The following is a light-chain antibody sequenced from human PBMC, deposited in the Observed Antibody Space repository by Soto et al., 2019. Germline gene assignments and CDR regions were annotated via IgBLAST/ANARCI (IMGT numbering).Light chain of an antibody. CDR2: ATS. V-gene: IGKV1-39*01. CDR1: QSISAY. Sequence: IQLTQSPSSLSASVGDRVTITCRTSQSISAYLNWYRQKPGQAPELLIYATSKLHSGVPSRFSGSGSVTEFTLTINSLQPEDLATYYCQQSHSTEYSSGQGTRLEIK. J-gene: IGKJ2*01. CDR3: QQSHSTEYS.